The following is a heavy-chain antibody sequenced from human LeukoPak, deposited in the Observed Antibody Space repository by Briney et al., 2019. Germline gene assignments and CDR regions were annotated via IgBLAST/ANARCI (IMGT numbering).Heavy chain of an antibody. CDR3: TRDAGTYNWLDP. J-gene: IGHJ5*02. V-gene: IGHV3-73*01. D-gene: IGHD1-26*01. CDR1: GFTFSDCS. CDR2: IDKKTKNYET. Sequence: GGSLRLSCAASGFTFSDCSIHWVRQASGKGLGWVGLIDKKTKNYETAYAESVRGRFTISRDDSKNTAYLQMDSLEIEDTALYYCTRDAGTYNWLDPWGQGTLVTVSS.